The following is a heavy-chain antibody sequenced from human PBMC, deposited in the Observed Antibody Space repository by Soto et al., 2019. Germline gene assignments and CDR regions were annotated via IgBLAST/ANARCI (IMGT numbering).Heavy chain of an antibody. D-gene: IGHD5-18*01. CDR2: ISNDGRNK. CDR3: AKGRGNSYGAFDY. J-gene: IGHJ4*02. CDR1: GFTFSSYG. V-gene: IGHV3-30*18. Sequence: ESVGGVVQPGRSLRLSCEASGFTFSSYGMHWVRQAPGKGLEWVAVISNDGRNKYYADSVKGRFTISRDNSKNTLYLQMNSLRAEDTAVYYCAKGRGNSYGAFDYWGQGTLVTVSS.